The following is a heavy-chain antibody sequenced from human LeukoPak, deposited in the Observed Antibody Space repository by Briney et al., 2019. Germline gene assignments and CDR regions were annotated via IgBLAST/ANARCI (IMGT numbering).Heavy chain of an antibody. J-gene: IGHJ5*02. Sequence: GGSLRLSCAASGFTFSSYAMSWVRQAPGKGLEWVSSISGSAGSTYYADAMKGRLTISRDNTKNSLYLQMNSLRAEDTAVYYCARRVVGYCSSTSCFSFDPWGQGTLVTVSS. V-gene: IGHV3-23*01. D-gene: IGHD2-2*01. CDR3: ARRVVGYCSSTSCFSFDP. CDR1: GFTFSSYA. CDR2: ISGSAGST.